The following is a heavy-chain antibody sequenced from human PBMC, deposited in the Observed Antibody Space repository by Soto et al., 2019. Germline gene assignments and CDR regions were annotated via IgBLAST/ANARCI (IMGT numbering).Heavy chain of an antibody. CDR2: IYYSGST. D-gene: IGHD4-17*01. Sequence: SETLSLTCTVSGGSISSSSYYWGWIRQPPGKGLEWIGSIYYSGSTYYNPSLKSRVTISVDTSKNQFSLKLSSVTAADTAVYYCARSDYGDYDYWGQRTLVTVSS. J-gene: IGHJ4*02. V-gene: IGHV4-39*01. CDR1: GGSISSSSYY. CDR3: ARSDYGDYDY.